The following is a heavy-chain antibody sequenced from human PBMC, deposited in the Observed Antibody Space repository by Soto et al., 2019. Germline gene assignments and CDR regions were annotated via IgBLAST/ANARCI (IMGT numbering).Heavy chain of an antibody. Sequence: QVQLVQSGAEVKKHGASVKVSCKASGYTFTRYGISWVRQAPEQGLEWMGWIRAYNGNTNYAQKRQGRVTMTTETSTSTAYMELRSLRSDDTAVYYCARAKEGGWLNWFDPGGQGTLVIVYS. J-gene: IGHJ5*02. D-gene: IGHD5-18*01. CDR3: ARAKEGGWLNWFDP. V-gene: IGHV1-18*01. CDR1: GYTFTRYG. CDR2: IRAYNGNT.